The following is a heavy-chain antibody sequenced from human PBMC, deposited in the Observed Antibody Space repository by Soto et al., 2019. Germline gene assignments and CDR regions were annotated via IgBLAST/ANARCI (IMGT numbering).Heavy chain of an antibody. Sequence: QLQLQESGPGLVKPSQTLSLTCTVSGGSISSGGYYWSWIRQHPGKGLEWIGYIYYSGSTCYNPSLKSRVTISVDTSKNQFSLKLSSVTAADTAVYYCAREAENYYYYNMDVWGKGTTVTVSS. CDR3: AREAENYYYYNMDV. J-gene: IGHJ6*03. CDR2: IYYSGST. CDR1: GGSISSGGYY. V-gene: IGHV4-31*03.